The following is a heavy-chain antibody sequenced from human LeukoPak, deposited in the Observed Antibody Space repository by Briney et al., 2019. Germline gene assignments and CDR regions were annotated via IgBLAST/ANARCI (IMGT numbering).Heavy chain of an antibody. CDR1: GFTFSSYA. CDR2: ISSNGGST. D-gene: IGHD6-13*01. V-gene: IGHV3-64*01. Sequence: PGGSLRLSCAASGFTFSSYAMHWVRQAPGKGLEYVSAISSNGGSTYYANSVKGRFTISRDNSKNTLYLQMNSLRAEDTAVYYCAKADSSSWYGGDAFDIWGQGTMVTVSS. CDR3: AKADSSSWYGGDAFDI. J-gene: IGHJ3*02.